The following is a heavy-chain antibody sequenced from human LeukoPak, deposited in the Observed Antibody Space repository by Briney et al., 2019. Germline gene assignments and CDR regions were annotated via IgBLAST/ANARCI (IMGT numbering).Heavy chain of an antibody. CDR1: GFTFSSYG. Sequence: GGSLRLSCAASGFTFSSYGMHWVRQAPGKGLEWVAVIWYGGSNKYYADSVKGRFTISRDNAKNSLYLQMNSLRAEDTAVYYCAREDHSNYNYWGQGTLVTVSS. J-gene: IGHJ4*02. CDR2: IWYGGSNK. CDR3: AREDHSNYNY. V-gene: IGHV3-33*08. D-gene: IGHD4-11*01.